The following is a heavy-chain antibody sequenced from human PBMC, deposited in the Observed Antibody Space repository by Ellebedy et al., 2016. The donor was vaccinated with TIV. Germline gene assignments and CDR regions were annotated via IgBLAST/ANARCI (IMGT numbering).Heavy chain of an antibody. CDR3: ASLEGYCSGGSCYSLDV. D-gene: IGHD2-15*01. J-gene: IGHJ6*02. V-gene: IGHV5-10-1*01. CDR1: GYSFTSYW. CDR2: IDPSDSYT. Sequence: PGGSLRLSCKGSGYSFTSYWISWVRQMPGKGLEWMGRIDPSDSYTNYSPSFQGHVTISADKSISTAYLQWSSLKASDTAMYYCASLEGYCSGGSCYSLDVWGQGTTVTVSS.